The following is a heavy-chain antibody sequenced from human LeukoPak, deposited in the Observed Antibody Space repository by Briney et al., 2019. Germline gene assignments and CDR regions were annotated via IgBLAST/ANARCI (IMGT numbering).Heavy chain of an antibody. Sequence: GRSLRLSCAASGFTFSSYAMHWVRQAPGKGLEWVAVISYDGSNKYYADSVKGRFTISRDNSKNTLYLQMNSLRAEDTAVYYCARDETIVLPLDYWGQGTLVTVSS. D-gene: IGHD3-10*01. CDR3: ARDETIVLPLDY. CDR2: ISYDGSNK. J-gene: IGHJ4*02. V-gene: IGHV3-30-3*01. CDR1: GFTFSSYA.